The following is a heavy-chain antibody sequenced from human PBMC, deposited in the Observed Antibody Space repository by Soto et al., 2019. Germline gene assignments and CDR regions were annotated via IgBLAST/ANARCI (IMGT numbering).Heavy chain of an antibody. CDR1: GFSFDDYA. CDR3: AKDSDSTAPYHFDS. J-gene: IGHJ4*02. Sequence: EVQLVQSGGGLVQPGRSLRLSCAGSGFSFDDYALHWVRQAPGKGLEWLSGISWNTGIIGYADSVRGRFTISRDNAKNSLFLQMNSLRPDDTAFYYCAKDSDSTAPYHFDSWGQGVLVTVSS. CDR2: ISWNTGII. V-gene: IGHV3-9*01.